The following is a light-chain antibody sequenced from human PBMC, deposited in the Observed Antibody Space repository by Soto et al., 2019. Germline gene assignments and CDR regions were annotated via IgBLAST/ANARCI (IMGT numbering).Light chain of an antibody. Sequence: DLQMTQSPSTLSSSLGDTVTITCRASQRMSGWLAWHQQKTGKAPKLLIYDVSALKRGVPQRLSGSGSGTELNLTISRLQPDDFATYYCQXYDSFSVTCGQGTKVDIK. J-gene: IGKJ1*01. CDR3: QXYDSFSVT. CDR1: QRMSGW. CDR2: DVS. V-gene: IGKV1-5*01.